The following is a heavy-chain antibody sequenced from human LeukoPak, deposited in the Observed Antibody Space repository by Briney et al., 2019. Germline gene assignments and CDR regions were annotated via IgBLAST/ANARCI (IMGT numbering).Heavy chain of an antibody. D-gene: IGHD3-3*01. Sequence: PGGSLRLSCAASGFTFSRYWMHWVRQTPGKGLVCVSRINSDGSGTNYADSVKGRFTISRDNAKNTLFSQMSSLRPEDTAVYYCARAGEDYYDFWSGYHPLNFWGQGTLVTVSS. J-gene: IGHJ4*02. CDR2: INSDGSGT. CDR1: GFTFSRYW. V-gene: IGHV3-74*01. CDR3: ARAGEDYYDFWSGYHPLNF.